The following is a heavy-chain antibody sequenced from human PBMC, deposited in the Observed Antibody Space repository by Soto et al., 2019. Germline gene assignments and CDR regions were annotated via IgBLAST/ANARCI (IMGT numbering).Heavy chain of an antibody. V-gene: IGHV1-69*13. CDR1: GGTYSSNA. D-gene: IGHD6-13*01. Sequence: SVKVTCKDSGGTYSSNASSWVRQAPGQGLEWMGGIIPIFGTANYAQKFQGRVTITADESTSTAYMELRSLRSDDTAVYYCARAQYSSSWFDYWGQGTLVTVSS. J-gene: IGHJ4*02. CDR3: ARAQYSSSWFDY. CDR2: IIPIFGTA.